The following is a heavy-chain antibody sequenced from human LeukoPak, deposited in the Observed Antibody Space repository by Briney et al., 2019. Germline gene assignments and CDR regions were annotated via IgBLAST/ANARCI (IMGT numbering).Heavy chain of an antibody. D-gene: IGHD2-8*01. V-gene: IGHV3-7*03. CDR3: ATEADDGTYGGWFDP. J-gene: IGHJ5*02. CDR2: IKEDESEK. CDR1: GFNFNNYW. Sequence: TGGSLRLSCAASGFNFNNYWMSWVRQAPGKGLEWVANIKEDESEKDYVDSVKGRFTISRDNAKNSLYLQMNRLRGDDTARYYCATEADDGTYGGWFDPWGQGTQVTVSS.